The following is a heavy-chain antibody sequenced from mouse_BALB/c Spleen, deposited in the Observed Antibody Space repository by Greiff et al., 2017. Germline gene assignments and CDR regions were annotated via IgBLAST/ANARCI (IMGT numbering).Heavy chain of an antibody. CDR2: IYPYNGGT. CDR1: GYTFTDYN. D-gene: IGHD1-1*01. CDR3: ARGGDYYGSSPYYFDY. Sequence: VQLKESGPELVKPGASVKISCKASGYTFTDYNMHWVKQSHGKSLEWIGYIYPYNGGTGYNQKFKSKATLTVDNSSSTAYMELRSLTSEDSAVYYCARGGDYYGSSPYYFDYWGQGTTLTVSS. J-gene: IGHJ2*01. V-gene: IGHV1S29*02.